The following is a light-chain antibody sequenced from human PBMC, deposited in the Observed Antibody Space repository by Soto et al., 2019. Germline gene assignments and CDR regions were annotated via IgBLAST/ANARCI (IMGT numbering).Light chain of an antibody. CDR3: SSYTSSSTRV. J-gene: IGLJ1*01. CDR2: EVN. CDR1: SSDLGGYNY. V-gene: IGLV2-14*01. Sequence: QSVLTQPASVSGSPGQSITISCTGTSSDLGGYNYVSWYQQHPGKAPKLTIYEVNNRPSGVSNRFSGSKSGNTASLTISGLQAEDEADYYCSSYTSSSTRVFGTGTKVTVL.